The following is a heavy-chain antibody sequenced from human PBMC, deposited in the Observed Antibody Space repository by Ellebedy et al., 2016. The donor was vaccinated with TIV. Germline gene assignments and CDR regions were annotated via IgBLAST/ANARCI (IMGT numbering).Heavy chain of an antibody. CDR3: IAAPGTGLDY. Sequence: PGGSLRLSCAASGFTFSNYGMLWVRQAPGKGLECLAFIRYDGSNKYYADSVKGRFTISRDNSKNTLYLQMNSLRAEDTAIYYSIAAPGTGLDYWGQGTLVTVSS. CDR2: IRYDGSNK. CDR1: GFTFSNYG. J-gene: IGHJ4*02. D-gene: IGHD6-13*01. V-gene: IGHV3-30*02.